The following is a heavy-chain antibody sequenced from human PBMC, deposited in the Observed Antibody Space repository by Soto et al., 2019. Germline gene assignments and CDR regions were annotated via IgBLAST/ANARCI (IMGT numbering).Heavy chain of an antibody. J-gene: IGHJ4*02. CDR2: ISYDGSNK. Sequence: GWSLRLSCAASGFTFSSYGMHWVRQAPGKGLDWVALISYDGSNKYYADSVKGRFTISRDNSKNTLYLQMNSLRAEDTAMYYCAKDAPYYYDSSGYYGPFDYWGQGTLVTVSS. V-gene: IGHV3-30*18. CDR3: AKDAPYYYDSSGYYGPFDY. CDR1: GFTFSSYG. D-gene: IGHD3-22*01.